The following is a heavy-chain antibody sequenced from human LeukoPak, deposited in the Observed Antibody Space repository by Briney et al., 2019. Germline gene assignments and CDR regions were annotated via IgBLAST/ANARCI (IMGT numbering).Heavy chain of an antibody. V-gene: IGHV1-18*01. J-gene: IGHJ4*02. CDR3: ARHSSSWSDFDY. CDR2: ISAYNGNT. D-gene: IGHD6-13*01. CDR1: GYTFTSYG. Sequence: ASVKVSCKASGYTFTSYGISWVRQAPGQGLEWMGWISAYNGNTNYAQKLQGRVTMTRDMSTSTVYMELSSLRSEDTAVYYCARHSSSWSDFDYWGQGTLVTVSS.